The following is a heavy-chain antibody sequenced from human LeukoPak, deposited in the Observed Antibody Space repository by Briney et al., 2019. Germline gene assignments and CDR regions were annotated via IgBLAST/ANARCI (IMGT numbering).Heavy chain of an antibody. CDR2: ISGSGGST. J-gene: IGHJ4*02. CDR1: GGSISSGGYY. CDR3: AKDRPTVNPNFFDY. D-gene: IGHD4-11*01. V-gene: IGHV3-23*01. Sequence: PSETLSLTCTVSGGSISSGGYYWSWIRQAPGKGLEWVSAISGSGGSTYYADSVKGRITISRDNSKNTLYLQMSSLRAEDTAVYYCAKDRPTVNPNFFDYWGQGTLVTVSS.